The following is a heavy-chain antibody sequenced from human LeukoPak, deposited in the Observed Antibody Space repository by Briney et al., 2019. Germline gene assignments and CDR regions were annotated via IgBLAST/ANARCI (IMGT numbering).Heavy chain of an antibody. V-gene: IGHV4-38-2*02. CDR1: GYSISSGFY. Sequence: PSETLSLTCSVSGYSISSGFYWGWIRQRPGEGLEWIGYIFHSGTTKYNPSLEKRVTMSIDTSKNQFSLKLNSVTAADTAVYYCAREPLGRENFGSGSFYSYFYGMDAWGQGTTVSVSS. CDR2: IFHSGTT. J-gene: IGHJ6*02. D-gene: IGHD3-10*01. CDR3: AREPLGRENFGSGSFYSYFYGMDA.